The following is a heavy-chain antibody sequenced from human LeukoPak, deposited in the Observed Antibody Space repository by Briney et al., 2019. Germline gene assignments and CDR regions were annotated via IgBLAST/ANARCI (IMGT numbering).Heavy chain of an antibody. CDR1: GGSISSGSYY. Sequence: SETLSLTCTVSGGSISSGSYYWSWIRQPAGKGLEWIGRIYTSGSTNYNPSLKSRVTISVDTSKNQFSLKLSSVTAADTAVYYCARGRGGSGSYANWGETGATKVAFDIWGQGTMVTVSS. J-gene: IGHJ3*02. CDR2: IYTSGST. V-gene: IGHV4-61*02. CDR3: ARGRGGSGSYANWGETGATKVAFDI. D-gene: IGHD3-10*01.